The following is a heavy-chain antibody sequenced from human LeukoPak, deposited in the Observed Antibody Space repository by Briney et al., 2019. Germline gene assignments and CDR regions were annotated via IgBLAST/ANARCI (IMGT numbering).Heavy chain of an antibody. V-gene: IGHV3-23*01. D-gene: IGHD6-19*01. CDR2: ISGSGGST. J-gene: IGHJ4*02. Sequence: GGSLRLSCAASGFTFSSYAMSWVRQAPGKGLEWVSAISGSGGSTYYADSVKGRFTISRDDAKNSLYLQMNSLRAEDTAVYYCARRPLAVAGGGPMGYWGQGTLVTVSS. CDR3: ARRPLAVAGGGPMGY. CDR1: GFTFSSYA.